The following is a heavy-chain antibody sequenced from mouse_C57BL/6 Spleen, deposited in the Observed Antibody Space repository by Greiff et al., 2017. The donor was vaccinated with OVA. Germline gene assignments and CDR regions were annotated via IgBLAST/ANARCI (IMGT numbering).Heavy chain of an antibody. CDR2: IRLKSDNYAT. D-gene: IGHD4-1*01. V-gene: IGHV6-3*01. CDR1: GFTFSNYW. J-gene: IGHJ2*01. CDR3: TVGTSDY. Sequence: EVMLVESGGGLVQPGGSMKLSCVASGFTFSNYWMNWVRQSPEKGLEWVAQIRLKSDNYATHYAESVKGRFTISRDDSKSIVYLQMNNLRAEDTVIYYCTVGTSDYWGQGTTLTVSS.